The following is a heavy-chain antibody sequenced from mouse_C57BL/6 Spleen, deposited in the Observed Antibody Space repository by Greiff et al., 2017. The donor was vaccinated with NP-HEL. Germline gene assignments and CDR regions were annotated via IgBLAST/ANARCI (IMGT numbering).Heavy chain of an antibody. V-gene: IGHV1-26*01. CDR1: GYTFTDYY. CDR3: ARGRGTLPPFAY. Sequence: EVQLQQSGPELVKPGASVKISCKASGYTFTDYYMNWVKQSHGKSLEWIGDINPNNGGTSYNQKFKGKATLTVDKSSSTAYMELRSLTSEDSAVYYCARGRGTLPPFAYWGQGTLVTVSA. D-gene: IGHD1-2*01. CDR2: INPNNGGT. J-gene: IGHJ3*01.